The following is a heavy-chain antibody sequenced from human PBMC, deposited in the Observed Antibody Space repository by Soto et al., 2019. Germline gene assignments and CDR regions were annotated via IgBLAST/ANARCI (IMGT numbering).Heavy chain of an antibody. CDR2: INDTGNI. CDR3: ARGLILCFGELSRRGGYYYYMDV. Sequence: QVQLQQWGAGLLKPSETLSLTCAVYGGSFSGYQWTWIRQTPGKGLEWIGEINDTGNINYNPSLKSRVTIFIDTPKKQISLKLSSVTAADTAVYYCARGLILCFGELSRRGGYYYYMDVWGKGTTVTVSS. J-gene: IGHJ6*03. CDR1: GGSFSGYQ. V-gene: IGHV4-34*01. D-gene: IGHD3-10*01.